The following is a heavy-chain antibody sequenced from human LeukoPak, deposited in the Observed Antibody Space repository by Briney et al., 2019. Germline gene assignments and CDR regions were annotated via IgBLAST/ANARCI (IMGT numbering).Heavy chain of an antibody. Sequence: RRASVKVSCKSSGFILTGYHLHWLRQAPGQGLEWMGWINPRSGDTTYAQKFLGRVTMTRDTSTSTAYMELSRLRSDDTAVYYCARDTDYDILTGYTSYRFDPWGQGTLATVSS. V-gene: IGHV1-2*02. D-gene: IGHD3-9*01. J-gene: IGHJ5*02. CDR1: GFILTGYH. CDR2: INPRSGDT. CDR3: ARDTDYDILTGYTSYRFDP.